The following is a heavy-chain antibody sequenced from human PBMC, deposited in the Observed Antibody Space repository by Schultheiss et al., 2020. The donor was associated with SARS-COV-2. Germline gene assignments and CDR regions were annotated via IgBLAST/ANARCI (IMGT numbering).Heavy chain of an antibody. J-gene: IGHJ4*02. CDR2: IWYDGSNK. CDR3: ARGYGDYGPFDY. V-gene: IGHV3-33*08. Sequence: GGSLRLSCAASGFTFSSYDMHWVRQAPGKGLEWVAVIWYDGSNKYYADSVKGRFTISRDNAKNSLYLQMNSLRAEDTAVYYCARGYGDYGPFDYWGQGTLVTVSS. CDR1: GFTFSSYD. D-gene: IGHD4-17*01.